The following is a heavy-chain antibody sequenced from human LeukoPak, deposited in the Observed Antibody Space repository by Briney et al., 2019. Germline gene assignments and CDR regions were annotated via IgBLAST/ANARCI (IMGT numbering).Heavy chain of an antibody. Sequence: SETLSLTCTVSGGSISSHYWSWIRQPPGKGLEWIGYIYTSGSTNYNPSLKSRVTISVDTSKNQFSLKLSSVTAADTAVYYCSRHSTGVGTFDYWGQGTLVTVSS. CDR3: SRHSTGVGTFDY. V-gene: IGHV4-4*09. CDR2: IYTSGST. D-gene: IGHD2/OR15-2a*01. CDR1: GGSISSHY. J-gene: IGHJ4*02.